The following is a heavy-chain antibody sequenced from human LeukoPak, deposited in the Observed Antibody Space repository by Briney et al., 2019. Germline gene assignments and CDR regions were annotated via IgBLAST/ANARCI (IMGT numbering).Heavy chain of an antibody. CDR1: GGSFSGYY. V-gene: IGHV4-34*01. Sequence: SETLSLTCAVYGGSFSGYYWSWIRQPPGKGLEWIGEINHSGSTNYNPPLKSRVTISVDTSKNQFSLKLSSVTAADTAVYYCARRHYYDSSGYYFDYWGQGTLVTVSS. CDR2: INHSGST. D-gene: IGHD3-22*01. CDR3: ARRHYYDSSGYYFDY. J-gene: IGHJ4*02.